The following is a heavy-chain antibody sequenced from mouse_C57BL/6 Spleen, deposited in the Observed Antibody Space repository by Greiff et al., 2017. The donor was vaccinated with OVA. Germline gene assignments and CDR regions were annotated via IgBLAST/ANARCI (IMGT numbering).Heavy chain of an antibody. J-gene: IGHJ1*03. CDR1: GFSLTSYG. CDR2: IWSGGST. Sequence: VQRVESGPGLVQPSQSLSITCTVSGFSLTSYGVHWVRQSPGKGLEWLGVIWSGGSTDYNAAFISRLSISKDNSKSQVFFKMNSLQADDTAIYYCARLRYWYFDVWGTGTTVTVSS. D-gene: IGHD1-1*01. V-gene: IGHV2-2*01. CDR3: ARLRYWYFDV.